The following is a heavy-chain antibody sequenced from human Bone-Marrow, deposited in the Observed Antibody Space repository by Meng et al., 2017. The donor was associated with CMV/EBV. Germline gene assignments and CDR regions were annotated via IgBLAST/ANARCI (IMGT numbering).Heavy chain of an antibody. V-gene: IGHV1-46*01. D-gene: IGHD3-3*01. J-gene: IGHJ6*02. CDR1: GYTFTSYY. CDR2: INPSGGST. CDR3: ARDYYDFWSGYSSLLMDV. Sequence: ASVKVSCKASGYTFTSYYMHWVRQAPGQGLEWMGIINPSGGSTSYAQKFQGRVTMTRDTSTSTVYMELSSLRSEDTAVYYCARDYYDFWSGYSSLLMDVWGQGTTVTVSS.